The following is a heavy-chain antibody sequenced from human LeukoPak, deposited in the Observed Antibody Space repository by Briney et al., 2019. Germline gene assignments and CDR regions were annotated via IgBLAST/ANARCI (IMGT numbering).Heavy chain of an antibody. J-gene: IGHJ5*02. CDR3: ARGALYCSSTSCQTSDWFDP. D-gene: IGHD2-2*01. Sequence: ASVKVSCKASGYTSTSYDINWVRQATGQGLEWMGWMNPNSGNTGYAQKFQGRVTITRNTSISTAYMELSSLRSEDTAVYYCARGALYCSSTSCQTSDWFDPWGQGTLVTVSS. CDR2: MNPNSGNT. CDR1: GYTSTSYD. V-gene: IGHV1-8*03.